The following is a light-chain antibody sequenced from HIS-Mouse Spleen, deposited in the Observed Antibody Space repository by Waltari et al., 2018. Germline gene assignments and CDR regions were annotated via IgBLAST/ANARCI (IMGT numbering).Light chain of an antibody. J-gene: IGLJ3*02. CDR1: SSAVGSYNL. V-gene: IGLV2-23*01. CDR2: EGS. Sequence: QSALTQPASVSGSPGQSITISCTATSSAVGSYNLVPWYQQHPGKAPKLMIYEGSKRPSGVSNRFSGSKSGNTASLTISGLQAEDEADYYCCSYAGSSTWVFGGGTKLTVL. CDR3: CSYAGSSTWV.